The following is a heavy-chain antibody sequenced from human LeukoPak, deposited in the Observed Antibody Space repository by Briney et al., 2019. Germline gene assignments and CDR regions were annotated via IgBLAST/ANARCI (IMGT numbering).Heavy chain of an antibody. CDR1: GFTFSSYS. CDR3: AKNQRGLVTVRGADFDY. Sequence: GGSLRLSCAASGFTFSSYSMNWVRQAPGKGLEWVSSISSSSSYIYYADSVKGRFTISRDNAKNSLYLQMSSLTTEDTAVYYCAKNQRGLVTVRGADFDYWGQGTLVTVSS. V-gene: IGHV3-21*01. CDR2: ISSSSSYI. D-gene: IGHD3-10*01. J-gene: IGHJ4*02.